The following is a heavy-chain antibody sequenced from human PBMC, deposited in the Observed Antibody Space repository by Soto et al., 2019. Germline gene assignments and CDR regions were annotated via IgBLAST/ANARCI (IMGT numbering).Heavy chain of an antibody. V-gene: IGHV3-21*01. CDR2: ISTTSTYI. J-gene: IGHJ6*02. CDR3: VRDYVMDV. Sequence: GGSRRLSGAAPGFTFSGDSMTWVRQAPGKGLEWVAAISTTSTYIYYADSGKGRFTISRENAKNSLHLQMNSLRAEDTAVYYCVRDYVMDVWGQGTTVT. D-gene: IGHD3-10*02. CDR1: GFTFSGDS.